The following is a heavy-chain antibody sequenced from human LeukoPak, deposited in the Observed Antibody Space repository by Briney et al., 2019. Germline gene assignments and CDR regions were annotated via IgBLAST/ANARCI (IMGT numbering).Heavy chain of an antibody. CDR1: GFTFSSYS. J-gene: IGHJ6*02. V-gene: IGHV3-21*01. Sequence: GGSLRLSCAASGFTFSSYSMNWLRQAPGKGLEWVSSISSSSSYIYYADSVKGRFTISRDNAKNSLYLQMNSLRAEDTAVYYCARECVPELYDFWSGGKYGMDVWGQGTTVTVSS. D-gene: IGHD3-3*01. CDR2: ISSSSSYI. CDR3: ARECVPELYDFWSGGKYGMDV.